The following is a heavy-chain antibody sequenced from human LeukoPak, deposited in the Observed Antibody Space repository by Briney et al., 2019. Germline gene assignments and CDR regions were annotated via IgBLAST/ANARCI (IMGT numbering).Heavy chain of an antibody. V-gene: IGHV1-2*02. J-gene: IGHJ6*03. Sequence: ASVKVSCKASGYTFTGYYMHWVRQAPGQGLEWMGWINPNSGGTNYAQKFQGRVTMTRDTSISTAYMGLSRLRSDDTAVYYCARGGAVVRGVIPYYYYMDVWGKGATVTVSS. D-gene: IGHD3-10*01. CDR2: INPNSGGT. CDR3: ARGGAVVRGVIPYYYYMDV. CDR1: GYTFTGYY.